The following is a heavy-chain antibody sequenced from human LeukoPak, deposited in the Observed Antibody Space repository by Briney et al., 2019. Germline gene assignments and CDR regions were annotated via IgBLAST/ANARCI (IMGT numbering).Heavy chain of an antibody. CDR1: GGSFSDYY. CDR2: INHSGST. CDR3: ARVIQLWSGGADY. D-gene: IGHD5-18*01. Sequence: SETLSLTCAVYGGSFSDYYWSWIRQPPGKGLEWIGEINHSGSTNYNPSLKSRVTISVDTSKNQFSLKLSSVTAADTAVYYCARVIQLWSGGADYWGQGTLVTVSS. J-gene: IGHJ4*02. V-gene: IGHV4-34*01.